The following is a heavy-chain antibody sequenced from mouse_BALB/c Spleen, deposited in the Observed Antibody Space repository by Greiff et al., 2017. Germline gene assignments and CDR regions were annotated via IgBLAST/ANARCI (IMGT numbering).Heavy chain of an antibody. CDR2: INPSNGRT. Sequence: QVQLQQPGAELVKPGASVKLSCKASGYTFTSYWMHWVEQRPGQGLEWIGEINPSNGRTNYNEKFKSKATLTVDKSSSTAYMQLSSLTSEDSAVYYCARTPWGYFDYWGQGTTLTVSS. CDR3: ARTPWGYFDY. J-gene: IGHJ2*01. CDR1: GYTFTSYW. V-gene: IGHV1S81*02. D-gene: IGHD4-1*01.